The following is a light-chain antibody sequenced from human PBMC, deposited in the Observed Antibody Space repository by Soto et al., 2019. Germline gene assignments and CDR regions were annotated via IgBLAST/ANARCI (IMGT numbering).Light chain of an antibody. Sequence: QSALTQPASVSGSPGQSITISCTGTSGDIGSYNRVSWYQQHPGKGPKLIIYEVTDRPSGVSNRFSGSKSGNTASLTISGLQPEDEAEYYCSSYTNINTGACVFGPGTKLTVL. CDR1: SGDIGSYNR. J-gene: IGLJ1*01. CDR2: EVT. V-gene: IGLV2-14*01. CDR3: SSYTNINTGACV.